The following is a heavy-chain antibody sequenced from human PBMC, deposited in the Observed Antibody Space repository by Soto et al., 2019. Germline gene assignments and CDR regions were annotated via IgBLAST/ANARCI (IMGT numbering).Heavy chain of an antibody. CDR3: ARDFRVVVAATYGMDV. CDR2: IIPILGIA. V-gene: IGHV1-69*04. D-gene: IGHD2-15*01. CDR1: GGTFSSYT. Sequence: SVKGSCKASGGTFSSYTISWVRQAPGQGLEWMGRIIPILGIANYAQKFQGRVTITADKSTSTAYMELSSLRSEDTAVYYCARDFRVVVAATYGMDVWGQGTTVTVSS. J-gene: IGHJ6*02.